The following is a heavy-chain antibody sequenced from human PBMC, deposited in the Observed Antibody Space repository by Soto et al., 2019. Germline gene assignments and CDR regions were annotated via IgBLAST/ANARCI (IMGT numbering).Heavy chain of an antibody. Sequence: HVQLVQSGAEVKKPGSSVKVSCKASGGTFNRYAISWLRQAPGQGPEWMGGITPMFGIGNYAQKFQGRVTITADESTSTVHMELRRLTCEDTAVYYCAQTLGSAVAGPGRFDLWGRGTRVIVSS. CDR3: AQTLGSAVAGPGRFDL. CDR2: ITPMFGIG. V-gene: IGHV1-69*12. CDR1: GGTFNRYA. J-gene: IGHJ2*01. D-gene: IGHD6-19*01.